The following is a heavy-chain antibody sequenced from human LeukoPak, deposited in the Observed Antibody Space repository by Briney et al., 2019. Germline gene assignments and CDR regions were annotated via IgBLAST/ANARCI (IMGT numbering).Heavy chain of an antibody. Sequence: GSISXGDYYWGWIRQPPGRGVEWIGYIYYSGSTYYNPSLKSRVTISVDTSKNQFSLKLSSVTAADTAVYYCARVPRIAAAGDADYWGQGTLVTVSS. J-gene: IGHJ4*02. V-gene: IGHV4-30-4*01. D-gene: IGHD6-13*01. CDR2: IYYSGST. CDR3: ARVPRIAAAGDADY. CDR1: GSISXGDYY.